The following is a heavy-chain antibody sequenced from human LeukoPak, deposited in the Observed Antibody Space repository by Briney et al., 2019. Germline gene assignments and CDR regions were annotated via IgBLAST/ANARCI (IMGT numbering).Heavy chain of an antibody. CDR2: ISGSGGST. Sequence: PGGSLRLSCAASGFTFSNYAMSWVRQAPGKGLEWVSAISGSGGSTYYADSVKGRFIISRDNSKNTLYLQINSLRAEDTAVYYCARDLMGIAYRGAFYYWGQGTLVTVSS. V-gene: IGHV3-23*01. J-gene: IGHJ4*02. CDR3: ARDLMGIAYRGAFYY. D-gene: IGHD6-13*01. CDR1: GFTFSNYA.